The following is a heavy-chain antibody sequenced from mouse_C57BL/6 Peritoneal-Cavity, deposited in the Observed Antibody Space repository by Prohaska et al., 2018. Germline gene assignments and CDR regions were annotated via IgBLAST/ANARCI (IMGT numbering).Heavy chain of an antibody. J-gene: IGHJ3*01. V-gene: IGHV1-72*01. CDR3: ARPIYDGYPAWFAY. CDR2: IDPNSGGT. D-gene: IGHD2-3*01. Sequence: HGAELVKPGASVKLSCKASGYTFTSYWMHWVKQRPGRGLEWIGRIDPNSGGTKHNEKFKSKATLTVDKPSSTAYMQLSSLTSEDSAVYYCARPIYDGYPAWFAYWGQGTLVTVSA. CDR1: GYTFTSYW.